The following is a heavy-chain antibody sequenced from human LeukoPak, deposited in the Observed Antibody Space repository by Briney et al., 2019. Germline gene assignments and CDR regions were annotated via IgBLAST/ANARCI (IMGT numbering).Heavy chain of an antibody. J-gene: IGHJ2*01. V-gene: IGHV3-23*01. CDR1: GFTFSSYD. CDR2: SGGDGGST. CDR3: AKALNYWYFDL. Sequence: GGSLRLSCAASGFTFSSYDMSWVRQAPGKGLEWVSASGGDGGSTYADSVKGRFTISGDNSKNTLYLQMNSLRAEDTATYYCAKALNYWYFDLWGRGNLVTVSS.